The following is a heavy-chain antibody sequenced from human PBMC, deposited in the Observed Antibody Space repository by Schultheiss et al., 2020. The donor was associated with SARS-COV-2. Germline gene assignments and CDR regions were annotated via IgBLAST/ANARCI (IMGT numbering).Heavy chain of an antibody. CDR3: ARGYCSSTSCYFYYYYGMDV. V-gene: IGHV1-8*01. D-gene: IGHD2-2*01. CDR2: MNPNSGNT. Sequence: ASVKVSCKASGYTFTSYDINWVRQATGQGLEWMGWMNPNSGNTGYAQKFQGRVTMTRNTSISTAYMELSSLRSEDTAVYYCARGYCSSTSCYFYYYYGMDVWGQGTTVTVSS. J-gene: IGHJ6*02. CDR1: GYTFTSYD.